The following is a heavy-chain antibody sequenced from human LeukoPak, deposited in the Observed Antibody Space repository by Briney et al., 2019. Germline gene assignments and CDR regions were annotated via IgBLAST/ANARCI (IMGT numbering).Heavy chain of an antibody. V-gene: IGHV1-18*01. D-gene: IGHD3-3*01. CDR3: ARDLSPVGYDFWSGYYKLDY. CDR1: GYTFTSYG. CDR2: ISAYNGNT. Sequence: ASVKVSCKASGYTFTSYGISWVRQAPGQGLEWMGWISAYNGNTNYAQKLQGRVTMTTDTSTSTAYMELRSLRSDDTAVYYCARDLSPVGYDFWSGYYKLDYWGQGTLVTVSS. J-gene: IGHJ4*02.